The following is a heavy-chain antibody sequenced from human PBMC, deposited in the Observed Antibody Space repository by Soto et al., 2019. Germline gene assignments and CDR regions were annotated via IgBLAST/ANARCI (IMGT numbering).Heavy chain of an antibody. CDR3: AREMTAIPGGVYYYYGMDV. Sequence: GASVKVSCKASGGTFSSYAISWVRQAPGQGLEWMGGIIPIFGTANYAQKFQGRVTITADESTSTAYMELSSLRSEDTAVYYCAREMTAIPGGVYYYYGMDVWGQGTTVTVLL. V-gene: IGHV1-69*13. CDR2: IIPIFGTA. CDR1: GGTFSSYA. D-gene: IGHD2-21*02. J-gene: IGHJ6*02.